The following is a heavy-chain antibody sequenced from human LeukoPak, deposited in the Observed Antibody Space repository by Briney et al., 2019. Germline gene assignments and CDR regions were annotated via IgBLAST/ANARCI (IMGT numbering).Heavy chain of an antibody. D-gene: IGHD3-22*01. Sequence: ASVKVSCKASGYTFTGHYMHWVRQAPGQGLAWMGWINPNSGGTNYAQKFQGRVTMTRDTSISTAYMELSRLRSDDTAVYYCARDSNGGQSYYYDSSGYSVYWGQGTLVTVSS. CDR3: ARDSNGGQSYYYDSSGYSVY. V-gene: IGHV1-2*02. CDR1: GYTFTGHY. J-gene: IGHJ4*02. CDR2: INPNSGGT.